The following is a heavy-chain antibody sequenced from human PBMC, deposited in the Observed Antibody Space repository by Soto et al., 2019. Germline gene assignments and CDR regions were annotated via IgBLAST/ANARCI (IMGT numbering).Heavy chain of an antibody. D-gene: IGHD4-17*01. V-gene: IGHV4-30-4*01. CDR2: IYDSGST. Sequence: QVQLQESGPGLVKPSETLSLTCTVSGGSISGGVYYWSWIRQPPGKGLEWIGYIYDSGSTYYNPSLESRLTLSVDTSKNQFSLRLSSVTAADTAVYYCAREIIPLTTDWYFDLWGRGTLVTVSS. J-gene: IGHJ2*01. CDR1: GGSISGGVYY. CDR3: AREIIPLTTDWYFDL.